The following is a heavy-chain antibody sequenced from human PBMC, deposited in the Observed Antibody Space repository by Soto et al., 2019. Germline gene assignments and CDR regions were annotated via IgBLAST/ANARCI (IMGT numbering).Heavy chain of an antibody. CDR3: TRTTEVGT. CDR1: GFTFSGSA. CDR2: IRGKANSYAT. Sequence: EVQLVESGGGLVQPGGSLKLSCAASGFTFSGSAMHWVRQASGKGLEWVGRIRGKANSYATAYAASVKGRFTISRDDSKNTAYLQMNSLKTEDTAVYYCTRTTEVGTWGQGTLVTVSS. D-gene: IGHD4-4*01. V-gene: IGHV3-73*02. J-gene: IGHJ5*02.